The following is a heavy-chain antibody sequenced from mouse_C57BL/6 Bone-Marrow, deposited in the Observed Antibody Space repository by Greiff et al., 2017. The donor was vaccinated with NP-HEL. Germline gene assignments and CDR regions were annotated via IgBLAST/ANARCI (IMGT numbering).Heavy chain of an antibody. CDR1: GFTFSSYG. V-gene: IGHV5-6*01. Sequence: VQVVESGGDLVKPGGSLKLSCAASGFTFSSYGMSWVRQTPDKRLEWVATISSGGSYTYYPDSVKGRFTISRDNAKNTLYLQMSSLKSEDTAMYYCARQYGSPYAMDYWGQGTSVTVSS. J-gene: IGHJ4*01. D-gene: IGHD1-1*01. CDR2: ISSGGSYT. CDR3: ARQYGSPYAMDY.